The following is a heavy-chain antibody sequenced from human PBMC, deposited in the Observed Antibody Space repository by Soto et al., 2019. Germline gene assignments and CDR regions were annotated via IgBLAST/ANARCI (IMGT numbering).Heavy chain of an antibody. CDR2: INPSGGST. CDR1: GYTFTIYH. CDR3: AREGSTYSSTFDY. Sequence: ASVKVSCKASGYTFTIYHIHWVRQAPGQGFEWMGIINPSGGSTSYAQKFQGRVTMPRDTSASTAYMELSSLKSEDTAIFYCAREGSTYSSTFDYWGQGTLVTVSS. J-gene: IGHJ4*02. V-gene: IGHV1-46*01. D-gene: IGHD4-4*01.